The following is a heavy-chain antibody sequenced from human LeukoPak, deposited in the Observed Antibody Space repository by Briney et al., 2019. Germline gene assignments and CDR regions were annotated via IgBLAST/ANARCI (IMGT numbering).Heavy chain of an antibody. D-gene: IGHD6-19*01. CDR1: GFIYDRYS. CDR3: GKTTTVYSSGQYPAWPVDY. CDR2: IFYSGGSA. V-gene: IGHV3-23*01. Sequence: GGALRLSCQASGFIYDRYSMYRVGQPPAKELEGVAGIFYSGGSAHVADSVKGRFTISRDKSTNTVSLQINSLGAEDTAVYYCGKTTTVYSSGQYPAWPVDYWGQGTLVTVSS. J-gene: IGHJ4*02.